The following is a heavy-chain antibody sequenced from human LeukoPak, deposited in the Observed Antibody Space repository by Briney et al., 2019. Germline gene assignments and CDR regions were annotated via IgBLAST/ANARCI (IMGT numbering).Heavy chain of an antibody. CDR3: ARLRGYCSSTSCPPRAWFDP. Sequence: SETLSLTCTVSGGSISSYYWSWIRQPPGKGLEWIGYIYYSGSTNYNPSLKSRVTISVDTSKNQFSLKLSSVTAEDTAVYYCARLRGYCSSTSCPPRAWFDPWGQGTLVTVSS. J-gene: IGHJ5*02. D-gene: IGHD2-2*01. CDR2: IYYSGST. CDR1: GGSISSYY. V-gene: IGHV4-59*01.